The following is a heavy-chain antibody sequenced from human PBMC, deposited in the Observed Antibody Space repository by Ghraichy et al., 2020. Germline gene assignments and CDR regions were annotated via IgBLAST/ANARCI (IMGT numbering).Heavy chain of an antibody. CDR3: AWHSRWSDFDC. CDR2: ISGSVDTT. J-gene: IGHJ4*02. CDR1: GFTFNNYA. Sequence: GGSLRLSCAASGFTFNNYAMSWVRQAPGKGLEWVSAISGSVDTTYYANSVRGRFTISRDNSKNSVYLQMNSLRAEDTAVYYCAWHSRWSDFDCWGQGTLVTVSS. D-gene: IGHD4-23*01. V-gene: IGHV3-23*01.